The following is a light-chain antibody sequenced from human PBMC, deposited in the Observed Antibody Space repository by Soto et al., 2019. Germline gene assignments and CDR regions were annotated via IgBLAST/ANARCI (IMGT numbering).Light chain of an antibody. V-gene: IGLV2-14*01. CDR3: SSYTSSSTLE. CDR2: DVS. Sequence: QSVLTQPASVSGSPGQSITISCTGTRSDVGGYNYVSWYQQHPGKAPKLMIYDVSNRPSGVSNRFSGSKSGNTASLTISGLQAEDEADYYCSSYTSSSTLEFGGGTKRTGL. CDR1: RSDVGGYNY. J-gene: IGLJ3*02.